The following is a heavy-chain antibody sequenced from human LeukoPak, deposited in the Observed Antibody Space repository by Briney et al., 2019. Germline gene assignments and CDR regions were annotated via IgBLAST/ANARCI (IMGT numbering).Heavy chain of an antibody. V-gene: IGHV4-39*07. CDR3: ASTASDGYNLRWFDP. CDR2: INHSGST. D-gene: IGHD5-24*01. CDR1: GGSISSSSYY. Sequence: SETLSLTCTVSGGSISSSSYYWGWTRQPPGKGLEWIGEINHSGSTNYNPSLKSRVTISVDRSKNQFSLKLSSVTAADTAVYYCASTASDGYNLRWFDPWGQGTLVTVSS. J-gene: IGHJ5*02.